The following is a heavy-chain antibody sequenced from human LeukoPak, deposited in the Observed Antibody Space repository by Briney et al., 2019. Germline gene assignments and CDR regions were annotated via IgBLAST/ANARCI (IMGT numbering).Heavy chain of an antibody. CDR2: INHSGSI. V-gene: IGHV4-34*01. D-gene: IGHD2-2*02. CDR3: ARGIYRFLWVY. Sequence: SETLSLTCGVQGGSFSGYYWSWIRQPPGKGLEWIGEINHSGSINYNPSLKSRVTISVDTSKNQFSLKLSSMTAADTAVYYCARGIYRFLWVYWGQGTLVTVSS. CDR1: GGSFSGYY. J-gene: IGHJ4*02.